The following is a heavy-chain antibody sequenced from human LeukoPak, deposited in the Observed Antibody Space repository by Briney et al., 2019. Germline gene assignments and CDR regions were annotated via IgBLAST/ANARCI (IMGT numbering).Heavy chain of an antibody. CDR1: GFTFHSYG. D-gene: IGHD3-16*01. V-gene: IGHV3-23*01. CDR2: IIGSGYST. Sequence: PGGSLRLSCAASGFTFHSYGMTWVRQAPGKGLEWVSAIIGSGYSTYYADSVKGRFTISRDNAKNSLFLQMDSLRAEDTAVYYCARDPPSRGTRYFDYWGQGTLVTVSS. CDR3: ARDPPSRGTRYFDY. J-gene: IGHJ4*02.